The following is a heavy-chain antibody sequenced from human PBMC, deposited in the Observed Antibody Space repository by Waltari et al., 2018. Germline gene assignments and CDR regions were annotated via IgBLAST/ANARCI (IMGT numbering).Heavy chain of an antibody. Sequence: QVQLQQWGAGLLKPSETLSLTCAVYGGSFSGYYWTWIRQSPGKGLEWIGESNHSGGTSDNPSLRSRLTILQDTSKNHVSLKLTSVTAADTAEYFCAAGNRGALPFWGQGTVVTVSS. CDR2: SNHSGGT. V-gene: IGHV4-34*02. D-gene: IGHD3-10*01. CDR3: AAGNRGALPF. J-gene: IGHJ4*02. CDR1: GGSFSGYY.